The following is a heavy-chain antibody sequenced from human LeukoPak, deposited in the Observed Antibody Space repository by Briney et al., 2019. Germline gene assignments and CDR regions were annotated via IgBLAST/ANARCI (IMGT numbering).Heavy chain of an antibody. J-gene: IGHJ6*03. V-gene: IGHV3-66*02. CDR1: GFTVSSNY. Sequence: GGSLRLSCAASGFTVSSNYMRWVRQAPGKGLEWVSVIYSGGSTYYSDSVKGRFTISRDNSKNTLYLQMNSLRAEDTAVYYCARDRVDYGSGSHVGYYYYMDVWGKGTTVTVSS. CDR2: IYSGGST. D-gene: IGHD3-10*01. CDR3: ARDRVDYGSGSHVGYYYYMDV.